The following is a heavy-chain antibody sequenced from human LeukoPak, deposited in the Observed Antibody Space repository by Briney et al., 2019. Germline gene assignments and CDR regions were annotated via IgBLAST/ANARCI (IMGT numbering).Heavy chain of an antibody. Sequence: QPGRSLRLSCAASGFTFDDYAMHWVRQAPGKGLEWVSGISWNSGSIGYADSVKGRFTISRDNAKNSLYLQMNSLRAEDTALYYCAKSSIADYYFDYWGQGTLVTVSS. J-gene: IGHJ4*02. CDR2: ISWNSGSI. D-gene: IGHD6-6*01. CDR1: GFTFDDYA. CDR3: AKSSIADYYFDY. V-gene: IGHV3-9*01.